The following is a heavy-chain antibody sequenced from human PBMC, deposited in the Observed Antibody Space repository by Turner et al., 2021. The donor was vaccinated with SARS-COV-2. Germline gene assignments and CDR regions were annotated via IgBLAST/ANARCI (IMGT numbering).Heavy chain of an antibody. D-gene: IGHD3-3*01. V-gene: IGHV4-59*01. CDR2: IYYRRST. J-gene: IGHJ5*01. Sequence: QVQLQESGPGLVRPSETLSLTCTVSAGSIKSDFWGWIRQPPGKRLEWIGYIYYRRSTNYNPSLKSRLTMSVDTSKNQFSLTLSSVTAADTAIYYCARESRFNWLDSWGQGTLVTVSS. CDR1: AGSIKSDF. CDR3: ARESRFNWLDS.